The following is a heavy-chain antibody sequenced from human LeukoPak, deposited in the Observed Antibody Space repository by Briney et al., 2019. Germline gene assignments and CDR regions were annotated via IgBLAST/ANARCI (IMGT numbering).Heavy chain of an antibody. V-gene: IGHV3-21*01. D-gene: IGHD3-16*02. J-gene: IGHJ6*03. CDR2: ISSSSSYI. CDR3: ARDPKADYDYVWGSYRYNYYYMDV. Sequence: GGSLRLSCAASGFTFSSYSMNWVRQAPGKGLEWVSSISSSSSYIYYADSVKGRFTISRDNAKNSLYLQMNSLRAEDTAVYYCARDPKADYDYVWGSYRYNYYYMDVWGTGTTVTVSS. CDR1: GFTFSSYS.